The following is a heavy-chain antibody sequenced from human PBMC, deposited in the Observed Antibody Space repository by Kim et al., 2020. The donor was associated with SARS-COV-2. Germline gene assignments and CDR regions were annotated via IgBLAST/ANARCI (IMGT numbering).Heavy chain of an antibody. V-gene: IGHV3-21*01. CDR3: ARVGITMIVEDYYYYMDV. D-gene: IGHD3-22*01. CDR1: GFTFSSYS. Sequence: GGSLRLSCAASGFTFSSYSMNWVRQAPGKGLEWVSAISSIGSYIYYADSVKGRFTISRDNAKNSLYLQMNSLRAEDTAVYYCARVGITMIVEDYYYYMDVWGKGTTVSLS. CDR2: ISSIGSYI. J-gene: IGHJ6*03.